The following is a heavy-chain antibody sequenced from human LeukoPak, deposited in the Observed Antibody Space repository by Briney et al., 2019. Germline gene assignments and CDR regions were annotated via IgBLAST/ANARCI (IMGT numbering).Heavy chain of an antibody. Sequence: SETLSLTCAVSGYSISSAYHWGWIRQPPGKGLEWIGNIYHSGTTYYNPSLKSRVTISVDTSKNRFSLKLTSLTAADTAVYYSARRESSWHGYFQHWGQGTLVTVSS. V-gene: IGHV4-38-2*01. CDR2: IYHSGTT. CDR1: GYSISSAYH. CDR3: ARRESSWHGYFQH. J-gene: IGHJ1*01. D-gene: IGHD6-13*01.